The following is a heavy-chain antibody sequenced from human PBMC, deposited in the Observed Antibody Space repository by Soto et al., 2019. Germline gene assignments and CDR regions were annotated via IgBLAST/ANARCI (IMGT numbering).Heavy chain of an antibody. D-gene: IGHD1-26*01. Sequence: GGSLRLSCAASGFTFSSYAMHWVRQAPGKGLEWVAVISYDGSNKYYADSVKGRFTISRDNSKNTLYLQMNSLRAEDTAVYYCASMNSGSSDYWGQGTLVTVSS. V-gene: IGHV3-30-3*01. CDR3: ASMNSGSSDY. CDR2: ISYDGSNK. J-gene: IGHJ4*02. CDR1: GFTFSSYA.